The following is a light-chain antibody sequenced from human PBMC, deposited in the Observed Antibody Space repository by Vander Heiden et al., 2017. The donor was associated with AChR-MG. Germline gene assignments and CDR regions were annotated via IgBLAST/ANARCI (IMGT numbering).Light chain of an antibody. CDR2: EDN. V-gene: IGLV6-57*04. CDR3: QSYDSSNPDMV. Sequence: NFMLPQPHSVSESPGKTVTISCTRSSGSIASNYVQWYQPRPGSAPTTVIYEDNQRPSGVPDRFSGSIDSSSNSASLTISGLKTEDEADYYCQSYDSSNPDMVFGGGTKLTVL. CDR1: SGSIASNY. J-gene: IGLJ2*01.